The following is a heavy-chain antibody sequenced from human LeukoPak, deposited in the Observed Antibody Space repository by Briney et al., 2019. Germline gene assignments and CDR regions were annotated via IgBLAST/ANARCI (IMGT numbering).Heavy chain of an antibody. CDR1: GYTFSDYY. CDR3: ATLTTLIPIWGIHY. CDR2: INPNNGGT. D-gene: IGHD3-16*01. J-gene: IGHJ4*02. V-gene: IGHV1-2*02. Sequence: GASVKVSCKGSGYTFSDYYLHWVRQAPGQGLEWMGWINPNNGGTNYAQKFQGRVAMTRDTSISTAYMELSRLRSDDTAVYYCATLTTLIPIWGIHYWGQGTLVTVPS.